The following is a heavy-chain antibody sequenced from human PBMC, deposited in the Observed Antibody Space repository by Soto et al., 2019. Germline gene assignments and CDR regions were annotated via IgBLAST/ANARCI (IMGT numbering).Heavy chain of an antibody. CDR1: GGSISSVNSDS. CDR2: ISHSGST. V-gene: IGHV4-30-2*01. J-gene: IGHJ5*02. D-gene: IGHD3-16*01. Sequence: QLQLQESGSGLVKPSQTLSLTCAVSGGSISSVNSDSWSWIRQPPGKGLEWIGSISHSGSTSYNPSLKGRVTMSVDKSKNHSSLNLSSVTAADMAVYYCARAVAPYLGTWFDPWGQGTLVSVSS. CDR3: ARAVAPYLGTWFDP.